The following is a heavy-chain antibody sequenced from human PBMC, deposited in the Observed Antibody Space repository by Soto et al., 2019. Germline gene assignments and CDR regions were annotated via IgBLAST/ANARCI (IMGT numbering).Heavy chain of an antibody. CDR1: GFTFSSYS. CDR2: ISSSSSTI. V-gene: IGHV3-48*01. D-gene: IGHD4-4*01. Sequence: GGSLRLSCAASGFTFSSYSMNLVRQAPGKGLEWVSYISSSSSTIYYADSVKGRFTISRDNAKNSLYLQMNSLRAEDTAVYYCARDAQPVMTTVTTDWFDPWGQGTLVTVSS. CDR3: ARDAQPVMTTVTTDWFDP. J-gene: IGHJ5*02.